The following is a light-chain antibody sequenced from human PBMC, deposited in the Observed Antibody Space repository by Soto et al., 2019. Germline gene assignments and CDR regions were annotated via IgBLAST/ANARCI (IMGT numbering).Light chain of an antibody. CDR1: QNINRW. CDR2: KAS. Sequence: DIQLTQSPSTLSASVGDRVTITCRASQNINRWLAWYQQKPGRAPTLLIYKASTLESGVPSRFSGSGSGTEFPLTISSLQPDDSGTFFCQQYNPDRPFGQGTRVEVK. CDR3: QQYNPDRP. J-gene: IGKJ1*01. V-gene: IGKV1-5*03.